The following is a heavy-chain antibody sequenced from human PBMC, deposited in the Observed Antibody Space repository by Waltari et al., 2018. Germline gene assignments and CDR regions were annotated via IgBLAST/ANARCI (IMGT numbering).Heavy chain of an antibody. V-gene: IGHV5-51*01. CDR1: RYTFTKYW. CDR2: IYPGDSET. Sequence: EVQLLQSGAEVKEPGESLTISCKGPRYTFTKYWIGWLRQKPGKGLEWMGIIYPGDSETKYSPSFQGRVTISADKSITTAYLQWNSLQASDSAMYYCARLAGAVASFDYWGQGTLVTVSS. J-gene: IGHJ4*02. CDR3: ARLAGAVASFDY. D-gene: IGHD6-19*01.